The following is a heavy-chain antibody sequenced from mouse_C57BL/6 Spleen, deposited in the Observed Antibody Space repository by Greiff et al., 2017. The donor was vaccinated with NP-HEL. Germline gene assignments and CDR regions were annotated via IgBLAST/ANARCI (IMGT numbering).Heavy chain of an antibody. D-gene: IGHD4-1*01. Sequence: QVQLKQPGAELVKPGASVKMSCKASGYTFTSYWITWVKQRPGQGLEWIGDIYPGSGSTNYNEKFKSKATLTVDTSSSTAYMQLSSLTSEDSAVYYCARTPLDYAMDYWGQGTSVTVSS. CDR1: GYTFTSYW. CDR3: ARTPLDYAMDY. J-gene: IGHJ4*01. V-gene: IGHV1-55*01. CDR2: IYPGSGST.